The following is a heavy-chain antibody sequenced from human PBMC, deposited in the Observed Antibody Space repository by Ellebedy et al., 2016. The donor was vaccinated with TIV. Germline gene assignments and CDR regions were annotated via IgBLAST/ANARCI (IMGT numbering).Heavy chain of an antibody. V-gene: IGHV5-51*01. D-gene: IGHD6-13*01. CDR2: IYPADSDT. J-gene: IGHJ4*02. CDR1: GYSFTNNW. CDR3: ARRGAAPGDNWGFDY. Sequence: GESLKISXKASGYSFTNNWVAWVRQMPGKGQEWMGIIYPADSDTRYSPSFQGLVTISADKSISTAYLQWSSLKASDTAMYYCARRGAAPGDNWGFDYWGQGTLVTVSS.